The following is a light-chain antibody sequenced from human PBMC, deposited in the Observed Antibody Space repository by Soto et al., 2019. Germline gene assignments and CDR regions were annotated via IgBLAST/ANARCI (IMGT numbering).Light chain of an antibody. Sequence: DIVMTQSPDSLAVSRGERATINCKSSQSVLYSSNNQNYLAWYQQKPGQPPKLLIYWASTRESGVPDRFSGSGSGTDFPLTISSLQAEDVAVYYCQQYYSTPPTFGQGTKLEIK. CDR1: QSVLYSSNNQNY. J-gene: IGKJ2*01. CDR2: WAS. V-gene: IGKV4-1*01. CDR3: QQYYSTPPT.